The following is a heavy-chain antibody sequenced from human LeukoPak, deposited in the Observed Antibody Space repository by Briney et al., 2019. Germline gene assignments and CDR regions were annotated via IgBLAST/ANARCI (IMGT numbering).Heavy chain of an antibody. CDR3: ARGRSSSSSGWLDP. V-gene: IGHV4-34*01. CDR2: INHSGST. D-gene: IGHD6-6*01. J-gene: IGHJ5*02. Sequence: PSETLSLTCAVYGGSFSGYYWSWIRQPPGKGLEWIGEINHSGSTNYNPSLKSRVTISVDTSKNQFSLKLSSVTAADTAVYYCARGRSSSSSGWLDPWGQGTLVTVSS. CDR1: GGSFSGYY.